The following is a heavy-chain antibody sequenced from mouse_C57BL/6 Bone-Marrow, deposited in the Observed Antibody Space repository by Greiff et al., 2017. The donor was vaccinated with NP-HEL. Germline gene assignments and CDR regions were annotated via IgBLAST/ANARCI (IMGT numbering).Heavy chain of an antibody. J-gene: IGHJ1*03. CDR2: IWSGGST. D-gene: IGHD3-3*01. CDR3: AKSGTQTGYFDV. V-gene: IGHV2-5*01. CDR1: GFSLTSYG. Sequence: VQVVESGPGLVQPSQSLSITCTVSGFSLTSYGVHWVRQSPGKGLEWLGVIWSGGSTDYNAAFLSSLSTTKDNSKSQVFFKMNSLQADDTAIYYCAKSGTQTGYFDVWGTGTTVTVSS.